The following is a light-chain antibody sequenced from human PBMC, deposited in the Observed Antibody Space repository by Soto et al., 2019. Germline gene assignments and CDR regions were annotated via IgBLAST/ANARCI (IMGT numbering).Light chain of an antibody. Sequence: EIVLTQSPATLSLSPGERATLSCRASRSVGNNLAWYQKKPGQAPGLLIYAASTRATGIPARFSGSGSGTDFTLTISRLEPEDFAVYSCQQYGGSPLFTFGPGTRVDFK. CDR1: RSVGNN. CDR2: AAS. CDR3: QQYGGSPLFT. V-gene: IGKV3-20*01. J-gene: IGKJ3*01.